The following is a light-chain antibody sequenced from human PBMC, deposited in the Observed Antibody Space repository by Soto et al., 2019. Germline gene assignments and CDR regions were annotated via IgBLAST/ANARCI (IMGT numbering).Light chain of an antibody. J-gene: IGLJ2*01. CDR1: SSDVGSYNL. CDR2: DGS. V-gene: IGLV2-23*01. CDR3: SSYARSSTYVI. Sequence: QSALTQPASVSGSPGQSITISCTGTSSDVGSYNLVSWYQQHPGKVPKLMIYDGSKRPSGVSNRFSGSKSGNTASLTISGLQAEDEADYYCSSYARSSTYVIFGGGIQLTVL.